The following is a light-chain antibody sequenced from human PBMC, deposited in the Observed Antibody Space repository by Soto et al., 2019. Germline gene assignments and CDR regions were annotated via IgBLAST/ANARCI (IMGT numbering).Light chain of an antibody. V-gene: IGKV1-5*03. CDR3: RHYYSYPIS. CDR2: EAS. J-gene: IGKJ5*01. CDR1: QSISSW. Sequence: DIQMTQSPSTHSASVGDRVTITCRASQSISSWLAWYQQKPGRAPNLLIYEASILETGVPSRFSGSGSGTEYTLTISSLQPDDFATYYCRHYYSYPISFGQGTRLEIK.